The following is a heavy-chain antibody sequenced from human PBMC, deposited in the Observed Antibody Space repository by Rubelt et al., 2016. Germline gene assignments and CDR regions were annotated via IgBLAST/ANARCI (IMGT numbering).Heavy chain of an antibody. J-gene: IGHJ4*02. D-gene: IGHD3-3*01. CDR2: IDPSDSYT. V-gene: IGHV5-10-1*03. Sequence: EVQLVQSGAEVKKPGESLRISCKGSGYSFTSYWISWVRQMPGKGPEWMGRIDPSDSYTNYSPSFQGHVTISADKSLSTAYRQWSSLKASDTAMYYCAIYDFWSGYYLDYWGQGTLVTVSS. CDR1: GYSFTSYW. CDR3: AIYDFWSGYYLDY.